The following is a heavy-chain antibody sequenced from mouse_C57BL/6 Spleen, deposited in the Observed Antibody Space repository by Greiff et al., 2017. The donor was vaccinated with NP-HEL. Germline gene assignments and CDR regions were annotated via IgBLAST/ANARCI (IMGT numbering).Heavy chain of an antibody. CDR1: GYAFSSSW. D-gene: IGHD1-1*01. Sequence: QVQLKESGPELVKPGASVKISCKASGYAFSSSWMNWVKQRPGKGLEWIGRIYPGDGDTNYNGKFKGKATLTADKSSSTAYMQLSSLTSEDSAVYFCATCTTVVATGFDYWGQGTTLTVSS. CDR3: ATCTTVVATGFDY. CDR2: IYPGDGDT. J-gene: IGHJ2*01. V-gene: IGHV1-82*01.